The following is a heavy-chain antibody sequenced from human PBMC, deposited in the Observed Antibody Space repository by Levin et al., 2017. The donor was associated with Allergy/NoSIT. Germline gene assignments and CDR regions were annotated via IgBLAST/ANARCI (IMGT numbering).Heavy chain of an antibody. CDR1: GFTVSNNY. J-gene: IGHJ5*02. Sequence: GGSLRLSCAASGFTVSNNYMRWVRQAPGKGLEWVSLIYSAGTTYYADSVKGRFTISRDNSKNTLYLQMNSLRAEDTAVYYCARDRTCSGGSCYGSWGQGTLVTVSS. D-gene: IGHD2-15*01. CDR2: IYSAGTT. CDR3: ARDRTCSGGSCYGS. V-gene: IGHV3-66*01.